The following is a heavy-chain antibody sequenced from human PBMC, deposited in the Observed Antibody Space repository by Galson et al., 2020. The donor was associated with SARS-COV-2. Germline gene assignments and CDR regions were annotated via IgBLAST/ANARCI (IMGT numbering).Heavy chain of an antibody. CDR1: GFTFSSYG. J-gene: IGHJ6*02. CDR2: IWYDGSNK. V-gene: IGHV3-33*01. D-gene: IGHD2-2*01. CDR3: ARMRPYCSRTSCYHDYYGMDV. Sequence: TGGSLRLSCAASGFTFSSYGMHWVRQAPGKGLEWVAVIWYDGSNKYYADSVKGRFTISRDNSKNTLYLQMNSLRAEDTAVYYCARMRPYCSRTSCYHDYYGMDVWGQGTTVTVSS.